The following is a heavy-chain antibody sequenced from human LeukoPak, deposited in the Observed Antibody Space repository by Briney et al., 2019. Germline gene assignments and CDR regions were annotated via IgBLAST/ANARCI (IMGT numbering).Heavy chain of an antibody. CDR2: INPNSGGT. CDR3: ARDNTELMWIQPYFDY. Sequence: ASVKVSCKASGYTFTGYYMHWVRQAPGQGLEWMGWINPNSGGTNYAQKFQGRVTMTRDTSISTAYMELSRLRSDDTAVCYCARDNTELMWIQPYFDYWGQGTLVTVSS. V-gene: IGHV1-2*02. D-gene: IGHD5-18*01. J-gene: IGHJ4*02. CDR1: GYTFTGYY.